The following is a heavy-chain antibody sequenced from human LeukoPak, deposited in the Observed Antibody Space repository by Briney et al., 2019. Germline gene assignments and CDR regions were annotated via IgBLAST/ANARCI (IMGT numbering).Heavy chain of an antibody. CDR3: AREGLSSGSIDY. CDR2: ISSSGSTI. J-gene: IGHJ4*02. Sequence: PGGSLRLSCAASGFTFSSYEMNWVRQAPGKGLEWVSYISSSGSTIYYADSVKGRFTISRGNAKNSLYLQMNSLRAEDTAVYYCAREGLSSGSIDYWGQGTLVTVSS. CDR1: GFTFSSYE. D-gene: IGHD6-19*01. V-gene: IGHV3-48*03.